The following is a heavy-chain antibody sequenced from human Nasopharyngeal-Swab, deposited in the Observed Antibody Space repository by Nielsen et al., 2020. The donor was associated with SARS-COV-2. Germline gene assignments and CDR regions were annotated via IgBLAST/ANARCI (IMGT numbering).Heavy chain of an antibody. Sequence: SETLSLTCTVSGGSISSYYWSWIRQPPGKGLEWIGYIYYSGSTNYNPSLKSRVTISVDTSKNQFSLKLSSVTAADTAVYYCARVAPLSTMVRGVHYGMDVWGQGTTVT. CDR2: IYYSGST. V-gene: IGHV4-59*01. D-gene: IGHD3-10*01. CDR3: ARVAPLSTMVRGVHYGMDV. J-gene: IGHJ6*02. CDR1: GGSISSYY.